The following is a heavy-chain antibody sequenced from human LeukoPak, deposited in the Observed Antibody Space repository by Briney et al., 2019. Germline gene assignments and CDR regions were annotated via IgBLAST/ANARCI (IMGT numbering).Heavy chain of an antibody. D-gene: IGHD6-13*01. CDR2: IYYSGST. Sequence: PSETLSLTCTVSGGSISSYYWSWIRQPPGKGLEWIGYIYYSGSTNYNPSLKSRVTISVDTSKNQFSLKLSSVTATDTAVYYCARDSVFAAAGHESPWGQGTLVTVSS. CDR1: GGSISSYY. CDR3: ARDSVFAAAGHESP. J-gene: IGHJ5*02. V-gene: IGHV4-59*01.